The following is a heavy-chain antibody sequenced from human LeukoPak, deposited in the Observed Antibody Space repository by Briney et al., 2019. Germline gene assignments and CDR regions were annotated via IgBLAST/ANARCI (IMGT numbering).Heavy chain of an antibody. J-gene: IGHJ4*02. V-gene: IGHV3-30*04. Sequence: GGSLRLSCAASGFTFSTYAMHWVRQAPCKGLEWVAFISYDGSNKYYADSVKGRFTISRDNSKNTLYLQVNSLRTEDTAVYYCAADSNPTPYYFDYWGQGTLVTVSS. D-gene: IGHD2-15*01. CDR1: GFTFSTYA. CDR3: AADSNPTPYYFDY. CDR2: ISYDGSNK.